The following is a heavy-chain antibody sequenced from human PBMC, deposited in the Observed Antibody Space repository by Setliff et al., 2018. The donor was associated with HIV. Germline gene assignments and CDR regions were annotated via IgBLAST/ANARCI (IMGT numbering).Heavy chain of an antibody. CDR3: ARGLNSRLQDRT. CDR1: GGSLSGYY. V-gene: IGHV4-34*01. D-gene: IGHD4-4*01. CDR2: INHRGST. Sequence: PSETLSLTCAVYGGSLSGYYCSWIRQPPGGGLEWIGQINHRGSTIYNPPLKSRVTISVDTSKNQFSLRLNSLTAADTAVYYSARGLNSRLQDRTWGQGTLVTVSS. J-gene: IGHJ4*02.